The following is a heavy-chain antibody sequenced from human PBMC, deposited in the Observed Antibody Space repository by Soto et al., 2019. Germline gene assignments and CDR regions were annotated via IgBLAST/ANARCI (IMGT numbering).Heavy chain of an antibody. V-gene: IGHV4-4*02. CDR3: TRRQRYYFYYLDV. CDR1: SGYISSSNW. Sequence: SETLSLTCAVSSGYISSSNWWSWVRQPPGKGLEWIGEIYHSGSTNYNPSLKSRVTISVDKSKNQFSLKLSSVTAADMAVYSCTRRQRYYFYYLDVWGKGTTGTVSS. J-gene: IGHJ6*03. CDR2: IYHSGST.